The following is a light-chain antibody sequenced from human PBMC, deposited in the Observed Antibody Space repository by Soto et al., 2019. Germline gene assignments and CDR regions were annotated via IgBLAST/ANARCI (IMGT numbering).Light chain of an antibody. J-gene: IGKJ2*01. V-gene: IGKV1-5*03. Sequence: DIQMTQSPFTLSASVGDRVTITCRASQSISTWLAWYQQKPGKAPKLLIYKASSLDSGVPSRFSGSGSGTEFTLTISSLQPDDFATYYCQQYNSFSRTFGQGTTGDIK. CDR2: KAS. CDR3: QQYNSFSRT. CDR1: QSISTW.